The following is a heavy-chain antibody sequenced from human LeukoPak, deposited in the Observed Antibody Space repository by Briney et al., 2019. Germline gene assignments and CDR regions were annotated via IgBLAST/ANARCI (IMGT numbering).Heavy chain of an antibody. Sequence: GGSLRLSCAASGFTFSSYSMNWVRQAPGKGLEWVSSISSSSSYIYYADSVKGRFTISRDNAKNSLYLQMNSLRAEDTAVYYCAREMERAVAGELDYWGQGTLVTVSS. CDR1: GFTFSSYS. J-gene: IGHJ4*02. V-gene: IGHV3-21*01. CDR3: AREMERAVAGELDY. CDR2: ISSSSSYI. D-gene: IGHD6-19*01.